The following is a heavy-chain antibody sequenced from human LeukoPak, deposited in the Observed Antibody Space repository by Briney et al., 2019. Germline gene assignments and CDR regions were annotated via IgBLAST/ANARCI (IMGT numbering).Heavy chain of an antibody. D-gene: IGHD2-2*01. Sequence: PGGSLRLSCAASGFTFSSYSMNWVRQAPGKGLEWVSSIGTSSSYIYYADSVKGRFTSTRDNAKNSLYLQMNSLRAEDTAVYYCARGLIVVEPFNGDAGGWGQGSLVTVSS. CDR3: ARGLIVVEPFNGDAGG. CDR2: IGTSSSYI. J-gene: IGHJ4*02. CDR1: GFTFSSYS. V-gene: IGHV3-21*01.